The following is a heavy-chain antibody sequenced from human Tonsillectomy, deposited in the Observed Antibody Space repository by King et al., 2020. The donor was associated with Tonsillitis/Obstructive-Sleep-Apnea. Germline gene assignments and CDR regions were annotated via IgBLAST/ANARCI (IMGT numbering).Heavy chain of an antibody. D-gene: IGHD2-2*01. Sequence: QLVQSGGGLVQPGGSLRLSCADSGLTFSSYAMSWVRQAPGQGLEWVSGISGSGSSTYYADSVKGRFTIPRDNSKNTLYLQMNSLRAEDTAVYFCAKGADYCSRTSCYYYYMDVWGKGTTVTVSS. V-gene: IGHV3-23*04. CDR2: ISGSGSST. CDR3: AKGADYCSRTSCYYYYMDV. CDR1: GLTFSSYA. J-gene: IGHJ6*03.